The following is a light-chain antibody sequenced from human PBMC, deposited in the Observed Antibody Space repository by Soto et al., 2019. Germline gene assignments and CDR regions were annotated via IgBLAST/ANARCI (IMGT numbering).Light chain of an antibody. CDR3: QQYESSPPMYT. Sequence: EIVLTQSPGTLSLSPGERATLSYRASQSVRGSYLAWYQRKPGQAPRLLIYGASSRATGIPDRFSGSGSGTDFILTISRLEPEDFAVYYCQQYESSPPMYTFGQGTKLEIK. CDR2: GAS. V-gene: IGKV3-20*01. J-gene: IGKJ2*01. CDR1: QSVRGSY.